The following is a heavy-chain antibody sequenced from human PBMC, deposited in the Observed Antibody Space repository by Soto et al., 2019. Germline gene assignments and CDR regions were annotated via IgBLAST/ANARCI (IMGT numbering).Heavy chain of an antibody. CDR2: IYYSGSN. Sequence: QVQLQESGPGLVKPSQTLSLTCTVSGGSISSGDYYWSWIRQPPGKGLEWIGYIYYSGSNYYNPSLKRRVTISVDTSKNLFSLKLSSVTAADTAVYYCARAAEPYDYFDYWGQGTLVTVSS. D-gene: IGHD6-13*01. J-gene: IGHJ4*02. CDR3: ARAAEPYDYFDY. CDR1: GGSISSGDYY. V-gene: IGHV4-30-4*01.